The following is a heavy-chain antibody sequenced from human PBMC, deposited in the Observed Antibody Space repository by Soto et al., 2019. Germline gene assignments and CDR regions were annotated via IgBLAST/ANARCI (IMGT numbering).Heavy chain of an antibody. V-gene: IGHV4-31*03. Sequence: SETLSLTCTVSGGSISSGGYYWSWIRQHPGKGLEWIGYIYYSGSTYYDPSLKSRVTISVDTSKNQFSLKLSSVTAADTAVYYCARRTTVTTIFDYWGQGTLVTVSS. CDR1: GGSISSGGYY. D-gene: IGHD4-17*01. J-gene: IGHJ4*02. CDR2: IYYSGST. CDR3: ARRTTVTTIFDY.